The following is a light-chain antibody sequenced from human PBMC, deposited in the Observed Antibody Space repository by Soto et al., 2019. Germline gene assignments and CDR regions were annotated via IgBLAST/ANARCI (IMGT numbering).Light chain of an antibody. Sequence: QSALTQPASVSGSPGQSITISCTGSSSDVGTYNFVSWYQQHPPKAPKLLIYEGSKRPSGVSYRFSGSKSGNTASLTISGLQAEDEADYYCCSYAGSSTVVFGGGTKVTVL. J-gene: IGLJ2*01. CDR3: CSYAGSSTVV. CDR2: EGS. V-gene: IGLV2-23*01. CDR1: SSDVGTYNF.